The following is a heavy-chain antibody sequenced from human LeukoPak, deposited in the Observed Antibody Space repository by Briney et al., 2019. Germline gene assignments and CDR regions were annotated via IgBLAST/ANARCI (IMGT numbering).Heavy chain of an antibody. D-gene: IGHD1-26*01. Sequence: GGSLRLSCAASGFTFSSYGMHWVRQAPGKGLEWVAVIWYDGSNKYYADSVKGRFTISRDNSKNTLYLQMNSLRAEDAAVYYCARPTYSGSYYWFDYWGQGTLVTVSS. V-gene: IGHV3-33*01. CDR2: IWYDGSNK. CDR1: GFTFSSYG. CDR3: ARPTYSGSYYWFDY. J-gene: IGHJ4*02.